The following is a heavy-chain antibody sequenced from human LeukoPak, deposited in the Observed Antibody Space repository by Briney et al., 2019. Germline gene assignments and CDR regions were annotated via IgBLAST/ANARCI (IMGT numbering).Heavy chain of an antibody. CDR1: GSTVSSNY. Sequence: GGSLRLSCAASGSTVSSNYMSWVRQAPGKGLEWVSVVYSGGSTYYADSVKGRFTISRDNSQNTLYLQMNSLRAEDTAVYYCARDGPRAGRGVIFENWGQGTLVTVSS. CDR3: ARDGPRAGRGVIFEN. D-gene: IGHD3-10*01. CDR2: VYSGGST. J-gene: IGHJ4*02. V-gene: IGHV3-66*01.